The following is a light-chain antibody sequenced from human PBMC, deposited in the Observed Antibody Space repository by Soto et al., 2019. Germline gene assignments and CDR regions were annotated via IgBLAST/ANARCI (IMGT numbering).Light chain of an antibody. CDR3: QQDYNLPT. Sequence: PGKRVTLSCRASQNVSSTYLTWYQQTPGQAPRLLIYDASTRATNIPARFSGSGSGTDYTLTISSLQPEDFAVYFCQQDYNLPTFGQGTKVELK. CDR2: DAS. J-gene: IGKJ1*01. CDR1: QNVSSTY. V-gene: IGKV3D-7*01.